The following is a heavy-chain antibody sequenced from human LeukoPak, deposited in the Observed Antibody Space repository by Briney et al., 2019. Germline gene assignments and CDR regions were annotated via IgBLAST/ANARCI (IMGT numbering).Heavy chain of an antibody. CDR1: GGSSSGYY. J-gene: IGHJ4*02. V-gene: IGHV4-59*01. CDR2: LFYSGST. Sequence: TSETLSFTCTVSGGSSSGYYWMCMRQPPGKGLEWIAYLFYSGSTDYNPSLESRVTISVDTTKIQFSLKLRSATAAGTAVYYCATGAVIRGVTYVDYWGQGTLVTVSS. CDR3: ATGAVIRGVTYVDY. D-gene: IGHD3-10*01.